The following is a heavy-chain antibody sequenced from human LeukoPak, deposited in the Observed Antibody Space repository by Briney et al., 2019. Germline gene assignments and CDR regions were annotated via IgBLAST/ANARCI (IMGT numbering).Heavy chain of an antibody. D-gene: IGHD6-13*01. CDR1: GFTFDDYA. CDR2: ISWNSGSI. V-gene: IGHV3-9*01. Sequence: GGSLRLSCAASGFTFDDYAMQWVRQAPGKGLEWVSGISWNSGSIGYADSVKGRFAISRDNAKNSLYLQMNNLRAEDTALYCCAKPLSSSWYSPFDYWGQGTLVTVSS. J-gene: IGHJ4*02. CDR3: AKPLSSSWYSPFDY.